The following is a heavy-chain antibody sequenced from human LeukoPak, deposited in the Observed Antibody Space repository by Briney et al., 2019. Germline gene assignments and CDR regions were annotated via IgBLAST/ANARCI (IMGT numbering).Heavy chain of an antibody. Sequence: ASVKVSCKTSDYTFTSYGITWVRQAPGQGLKWMGWISTYNGKTNYVDKFQGRVTMTTDTFTKTVYMHLRSLRSDDTALYYCARGPYYGDLNPDYFDYWGQGTLVTVSS. V-gene: IGHV1-18*01. CDR1: DYTFTSYG. J-gene: IGHJ4*02. CDR2: ISTYNGKT. CDR3: ARGPYYGDLNPDYFDY. D-gene: IGHD3-16*01.